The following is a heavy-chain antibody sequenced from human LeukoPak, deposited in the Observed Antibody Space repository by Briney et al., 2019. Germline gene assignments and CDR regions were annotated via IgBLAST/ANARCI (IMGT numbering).Heavy chain of an antibody. D-gene: IGHD6-13*01. CDR1: GFTVSSNY. CDR3: ARDPTGYSSSWDFDY. CDR2: IYSGGTT. J-gene: IGHJ4*02. Sequence: GGSLRLSCAASGFTVSSNYMNWVRQAPGKGLEWVSVIYSGGTTYYADSVKGRFTISRDNSKNTLYLQMNSLGAEDTAVYYCARDPTGYSSSWDFDYWGQGTLVTVSS. V-gene: IGHV3-66*02.